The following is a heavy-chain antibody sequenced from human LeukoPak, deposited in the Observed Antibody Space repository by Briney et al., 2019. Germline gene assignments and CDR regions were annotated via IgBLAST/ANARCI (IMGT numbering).Heavy chain of an antibody. V-gene: IGHV1-2*02. J-gene: IGHJ5*02. CDR1: GYTFTGYY. CDR2: INPNSGGT. CDR3: ARGAMGSSWYVGWFDP. Sequence: ASVTVSCKASGYTFTGYYMHWVRQAPGQGLEWMGWINPNSGGTNYAQKFQGRVTMTRDTSISTAYMELSRLRSDDTAVYYCARGAMGSSWYVGWFDPWGQGTLVTVSS. D-gene: IGHD6-13*01.